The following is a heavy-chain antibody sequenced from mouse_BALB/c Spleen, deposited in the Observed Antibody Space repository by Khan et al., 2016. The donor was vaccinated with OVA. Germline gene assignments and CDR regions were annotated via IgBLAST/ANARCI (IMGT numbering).Heavy chain of an antibody. V-gene: IGHV5-6-5*01. CDR3: ARDYWFAY. Sequence: EVELVESGGGLVKPGGSLKLSCAASGFTFSNYGVSWVRQTPEQRLEWVASISRGDTTYYPDSVKGRFTISRDNARNILYLQMSSLRSEDTAMYYCARDYWFAYWGQGTLVTVSA. CDR2: ISRGDTT. CDR1: GFTFSNYG. J-gene: IGHJ3*01.